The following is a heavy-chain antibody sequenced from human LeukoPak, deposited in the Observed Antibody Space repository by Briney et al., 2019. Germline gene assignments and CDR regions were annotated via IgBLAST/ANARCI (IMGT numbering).Heavy chain of an antibody. CDR3: ARRIASSGQGFDY. D-gene: IGHD6-13*01. CDR1: GGSISSDY. J-gene: IGHJ4*02. CDR2: ISYTGST. Sequence: SETLSLTCTVSGGSISSDYWSWIRQAPGKGLEWIGYISYTGSTSYNPSLKSRVTISVDMSKSQFSLKLNSVTAADTAVYYCARRIASSGQGFDYWGQGTLVTVSS. V-gene: IGHV4-59*01.